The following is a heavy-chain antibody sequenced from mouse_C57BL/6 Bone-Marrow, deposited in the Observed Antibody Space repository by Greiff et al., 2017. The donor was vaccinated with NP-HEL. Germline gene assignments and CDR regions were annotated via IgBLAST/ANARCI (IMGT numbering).Heavy chain of an antibody. D-gene: IGHD1-1*01. Sequence: VQLQQPGAELVMPGASVKLSCKASGYTFTSYWMHWVKQRPGQGLEWIGEIDPSDSYTNYNQKFKGKSTLTVDKSSSTAYMQLSSLTSEDSAVYYWARWGYYYGSSPWGQGTLVTVSA. CDR1: GYTFTSYW. CDR3: ARWGYYYGSSP. V-gene: IGHV1-69*01. CDR2: IDPSDSYT. J-gene: IGHJ3*01.